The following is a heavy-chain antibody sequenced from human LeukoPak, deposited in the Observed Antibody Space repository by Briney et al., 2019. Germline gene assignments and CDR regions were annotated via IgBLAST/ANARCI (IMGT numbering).Heavy chain of an antibody. V-gene: IGHV1-24*01. CDR3: ARVLIYCSSTSCHQFFDY. D-gene: IGHD2-2*01. CDR1: GYTLTELS. J-gene: IGHJ4*02. CDR2: FDPEDGET. Sequence: ASVKVSCKVPGYTLTELSMHWVRQAPGKGLEWMGGFDPEDGETIYAQKFQGRVTMTEDTSTDTAYMELSSLRSDDTAVYYCARVLIYCSSTSCHQFFDYWGQGTLVTVSS.